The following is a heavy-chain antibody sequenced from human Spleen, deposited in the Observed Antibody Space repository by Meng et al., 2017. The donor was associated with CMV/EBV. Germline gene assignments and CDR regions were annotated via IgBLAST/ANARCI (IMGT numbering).Heavy chain of an antibody. CDR1: GFTFTTYN. V-gene: IGHV3-21*06. CDR2: ISSTGDYT. J-gene: IGHJ6*02. Sequence: GESLKISCAASGFTFTTYNMNWVRQAAGKGLEWIAPISSTGDYTYYADSVRGRFTISRHNARNSLSLQMDSLRADDTAVYSCGSVPGVGMIFYYGLDVWGRGTTVTVSS. CDR3: GSVPGVGMIFYYGLDV. D-gene: IGHD3-3*01.